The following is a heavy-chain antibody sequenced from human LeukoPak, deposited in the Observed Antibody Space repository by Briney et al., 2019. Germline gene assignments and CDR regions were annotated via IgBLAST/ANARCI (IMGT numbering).Heavy chain of an antibody. CDR2: IKQDGRET. J-gene: IGHJ4*02. CDR1: GYPFVNNW. V-gene: IGHV3-7*02. D-gene: IGHD3-9*01. CDR3: ALGLVTDY. Sequence: GGSLRLSCAASGYPFVNNWMTWVRQAPGKGLEWVATIKQDGRETYYVDSVKGRFSISRDNARDSMYLQMNILRVEDTAVYYCALGLVTDYWGQGTLVTVSS.